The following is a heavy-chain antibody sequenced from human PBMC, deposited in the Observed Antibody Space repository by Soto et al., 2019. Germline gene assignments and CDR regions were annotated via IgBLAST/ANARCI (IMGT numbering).Heavy chain of an antibody. CDR3: AKERAGRRYFDY. J-gene: IGHJ4*02. CDR2: ISWNSGSI. D-gene: IGHD3-10*01. CDR1: GFTFDDYA. Sequence: GGSLRLSCAASGFTFDDYAMHWVRQAPGKGLEWVSGISWNSGSIGYADSVKGRFTISRDNAKNSLYLQMNSLRAEGTALYYCAKERAGRRYFDYWGQGTLVTVSS. V-gene: IGHV3-9*01.